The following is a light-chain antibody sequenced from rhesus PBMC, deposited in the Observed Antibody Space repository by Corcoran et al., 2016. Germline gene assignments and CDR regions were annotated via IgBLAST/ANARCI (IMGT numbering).Light chain of an antibody. Sequence: DIQMTQSPSSLSSSVGDRVTITCRASQGTSSWLSWYQQKPGKAPKLLIDKSSSVHSGVPSRFSGSGSGTDFALPLSSLQPEDFASYYCQQYDSGPYSFGQGTKVEIK. CDR2: KSS. J-gene: IGKJ2*01. V-gene: IGKV1-21*01. CDR1: QGTSSW. CDR3: QQYDSGPYS.